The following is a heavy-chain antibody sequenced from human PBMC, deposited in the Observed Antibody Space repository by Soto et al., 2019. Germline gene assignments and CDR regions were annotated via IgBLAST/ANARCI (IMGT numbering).Heavy chain of an antibody. V-gene: IGHV1-69*13. CDR1: GGTFDDYA. CDR2: IIPMFETV. J-gene: IGHJ6*02. CDR3: ARGLRTGNYGMDV. D-gene: IGHD2-15*01. Sequence: SVKVSCKASGGTFDDYAVSWVRQAPGQGLEWMGGIIPMFETVNYAQRFQGRLTIAADESTSTAYMELTSLTSADTAIYFCARGLRTGNYGMDVWGQGTTVTVSS.